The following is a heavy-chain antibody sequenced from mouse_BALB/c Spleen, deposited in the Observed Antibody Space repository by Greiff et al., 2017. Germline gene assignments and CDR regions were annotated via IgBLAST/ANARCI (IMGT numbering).Heavy chain of an antibody. CDR3: ARGRWDDY. V-gene: IGHV5-17*02. CDR1: GFTFSSFG. CDR2: IRSGSSTI. J-gene: IGHJ2*01. D-gene: IGHD1-1*02. Sequence: EVQVVESGGGLVQPGGSRKLSCAASGFTFSSFGMHWVRQAPEKGLEWVAYIRSGSSTIYYADTVKGRFTISRDNPKNTLFLQMTSLRSEDTAMYYCARGRWDDYWGQGTTLTVSS.